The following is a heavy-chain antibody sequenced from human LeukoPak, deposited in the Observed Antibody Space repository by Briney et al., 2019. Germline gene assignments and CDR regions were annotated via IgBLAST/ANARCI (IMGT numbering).Heavy chain of an antibody. D-gene: IGHD2-2*01. CDR2: IYHSGST. V-gene: IGHV4-30-2*01. CDR3: ARVLTCSSTSCYHLDY. CDR1: GGSISSGGYS. J-gene: IGHJ4*02. Sequence: SQTLSLTCAVSGGSISSGGYSWSWIRQPPGKGLEWIGYIYHSGSTYYNPSLKSRVTISVDTSRNHFSLKLSSVTAADTAVYYCARVLTCSSTSCYHLDYWGQGTLVTVSS.